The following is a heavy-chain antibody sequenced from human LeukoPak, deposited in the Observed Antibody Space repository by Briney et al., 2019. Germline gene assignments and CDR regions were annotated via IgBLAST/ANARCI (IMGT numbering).Heavy chain of an antibody. J-gene: IGHJ4*02. V-gene: IGHV1-18*04. CDR1: GYTFTGYY. D-gene: IGHD6-19*01. CDR3: ARETGIAVDY. Sequence: GASVKVSCKASGYTFTGYYMHWVRQAPGQGLEWMGWISAYNGNTNYAQKLQGRVTMTTDTSTSTAYMELRSLRSDDTAVYYCARETGIAVDYWGQGTLVTVSS. CDR2: ISAYNGNT.